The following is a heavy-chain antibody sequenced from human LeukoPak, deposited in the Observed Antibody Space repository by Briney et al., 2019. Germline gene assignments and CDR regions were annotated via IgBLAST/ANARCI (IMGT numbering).Heavy chain of an antibody. D-gene: IGHD5-18*01. J-gene: IGHJ4*02. CDR3: AKDFDVDTAIISYFDC. CDR1: GFPFSSYA. V-gene: IGHV3-33*06. CDR2: IWYDGTDK. Sequence: GGSLRLSCEASGFPFSSYAMTWVRQAPGKGLEWVAVIWYDGTDKYYADFVKGRFTISRDNSQNMLYLQMNSLRVEDTGLYYCAKDFDVDTAIISYFDCWGQGTLVTVSS.